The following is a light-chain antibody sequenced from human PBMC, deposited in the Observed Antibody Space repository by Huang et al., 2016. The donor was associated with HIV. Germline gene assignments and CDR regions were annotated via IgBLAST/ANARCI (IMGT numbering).Light chain of an antibody. CDR2: KAS. CDR3: QQQWT. J-gene: IGKJ1*01. CDR1: HRISSW. Sequence: DIQMTQSPSTLSAFVGDRVTLTCRTSHRISSWLAWYQQKPGKAPNLLISKASNLESGVPSMFSGNGSGTEFTLTISGLQPDDLATYYCQQQWTFGQGTKVEI. V-gene: IGKV1-5*03.